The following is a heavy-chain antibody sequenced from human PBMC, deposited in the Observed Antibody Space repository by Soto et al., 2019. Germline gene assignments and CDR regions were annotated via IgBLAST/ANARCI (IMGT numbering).Heavy chain of an antibody. D-gene: IGHD2-2*01. Sequence: SETLSLTCTVSGGSISSGGYYWSWIRQHPGKGLEWIGYIYYSGSTYYNPSLKSRVTISVDTSKNQFSLKLSSVTAADTALYYCARRYCSSTSCHPRAGNWFDPVGQGTLVTVSS. CDR2: IYYSGST. CDR3: ARRYCSSTSCHPRAGNWFDP. CDR1: GGSISSGGYY. J-gene: IGHJ5*02. V-gene: IGHV4-31*03.